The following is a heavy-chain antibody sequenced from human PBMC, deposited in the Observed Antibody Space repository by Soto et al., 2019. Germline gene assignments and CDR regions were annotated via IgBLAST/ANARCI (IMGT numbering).Heavy chain of an antibody. CDR3: VRDFVRDFFDY. Sequence: GGSLRLSCAASGFTFSSHWMHWVRQAPGKGLVWVSRINSDGSSASYADSVKGRFTISRDNAEKTLYLQMNSLRAEDTAVYYCVRDFVRDFFDYWGQGTLVTVSS. V-gene: IGHV3-74*01. CDR2: INSDGSSA. D-gene: IGHD2-21*01. CDR1: GFTFSSHW. J-gene: IGHJ4*02.